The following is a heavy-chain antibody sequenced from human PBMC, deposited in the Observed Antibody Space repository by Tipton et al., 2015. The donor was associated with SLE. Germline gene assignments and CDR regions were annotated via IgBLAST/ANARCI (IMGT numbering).Heavy chain of an antibody. CDR3: AKDREVTTAWFDP. J-gene: IGHJ5*02. CDR1: GFTVSNNY. V-gene: IGHV3-53*01. CDR2: IYSGGST. D-gene: IGHD4-17*01. Sequence: SLRLSCAVSGFTVSNNYMSWVRQAPGRGLEWVSIIYSGGSTYYADSVKGRFTISRDNSKNTLYLQMNSLRAEDTAVYYCAKDREVTTAWFDPWGQGTLVTVSS.